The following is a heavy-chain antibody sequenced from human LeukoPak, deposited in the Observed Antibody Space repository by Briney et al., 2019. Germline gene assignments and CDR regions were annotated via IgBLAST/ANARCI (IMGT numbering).Heavy chain of an antibody. J-gene: IGHJ6*02. D-gene: IGHD3-3*01. CDR1: GYTFTSYA. V-gene: IGHV7-4-1*02. Sequence: ASVTVSFTASGYTFTSYAMNWVRQAPGQGLEWMGWINTNTGNPTYAQGFTGRFVFSLDTSVSTAYLQISSLKAEDTAVYYCARGPGPVLRFLEWLTNYYYYGMDVWGQGTTVTVSS. CDR3: ARGPGPVLRFLEWLTNYYYYGMDV. CDR2: INTNTGNP.